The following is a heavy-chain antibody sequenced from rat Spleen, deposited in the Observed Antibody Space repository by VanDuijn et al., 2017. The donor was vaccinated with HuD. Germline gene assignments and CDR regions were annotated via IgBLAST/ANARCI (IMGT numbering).Heavy chain of an antibody. CDR1: GFTFSNYG. CDR2: ISTGGGNT. J-gene: IGHJ2*01. CDR3: TREQLRN. V-gene: IGHV5S13*01. D-gene: IGHD1-10*01. Sequence: EVQLVESGGGLVQPGRSLKLSCAASGFTFSNYGMHWIRQAPTKGLEWVASISTGGGNTYYRDSVKGRFTISRDNAKSILYLQMDSLRSEDTATYYCTREQLRNWGQGVLVTVSS.